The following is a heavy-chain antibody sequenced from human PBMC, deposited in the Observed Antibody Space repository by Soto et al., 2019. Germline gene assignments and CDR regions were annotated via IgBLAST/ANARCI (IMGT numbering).Heavy chain of an antibody. Sequence: QVHLVQSGAELKKPGASVKVSCKASGYSFTSYGISWVRQAPGQGLQWMGRISTFNGDTNYAQNVQGRVTMNTDTSTTTTYMELRSLRSDYTAVYYCASDSPQYGMDVWGQGTTVTVSS. V-gene: IGHV1-18*01. CDR2: ISTFNGDT. CDR1: GYSFTSYG. CDR3: ASDSPQYGMDV. J-gene: IGHJ6*02.